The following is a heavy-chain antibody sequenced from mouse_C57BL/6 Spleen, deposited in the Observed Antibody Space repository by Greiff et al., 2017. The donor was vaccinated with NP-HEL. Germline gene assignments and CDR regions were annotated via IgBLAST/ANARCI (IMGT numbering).Heavy chain of an antibody. V-gene: IGHV1-64*01. Sequence: QVHVKQSGAELVKPGASVKLSCKASGYTFTSYWMHWVKQRPGQGLEWIGMIHPNSGSTNYNEKFKSKATLTVDKSSSTAYMQLSSLTSEDSAVYYWARTGTGYFDVWGTGTTVTVSS. CDR2: IHPNSGST. CDR3: ARTGTGYFDV. CDR1: GYTFTSYW. J-gene: IGHJ1*03. D-gene: IGHD4-1*01.